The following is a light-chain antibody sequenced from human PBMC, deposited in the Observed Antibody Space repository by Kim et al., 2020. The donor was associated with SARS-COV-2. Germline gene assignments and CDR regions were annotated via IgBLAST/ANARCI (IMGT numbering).Light chain of an antibody. CDR1: QGISSY. CDR2: AAS. V-gene: IGKV1-8*01. J-gene: IGKJ2*01. CDR3: QQYYSYPPYT. Sequence: ASTGDRVTITCRASQGISSYLAWYQQKPGKAPKLLIYAASTLQSGVPSRFSGSGSGTDFTLTISCLQSEDFATYYCQQYYSYPPYTFGRGTKLEI.